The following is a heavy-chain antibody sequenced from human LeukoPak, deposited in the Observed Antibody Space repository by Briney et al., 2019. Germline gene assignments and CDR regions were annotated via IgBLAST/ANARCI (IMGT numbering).Heavy chain of an antibody. CDR1: GFTFSSYS. V-gene: IGHV3-23*01. CDR3: AKVAIRGWGEAFDI. D-gene: IGHD3-10*01. Sequence: GGSLRLSCAASGFTFSSYSMSWVRQAPGKGLEWVSAISGSGGSTNYADSVKGRFIISRDNSKNTLYLQMNSLRAEDTAVYYCAKVAIRGWGEAFDIWGQGTMVTVSS. J-gene: IGHJ3*02. CDR2: ISGSGGST.